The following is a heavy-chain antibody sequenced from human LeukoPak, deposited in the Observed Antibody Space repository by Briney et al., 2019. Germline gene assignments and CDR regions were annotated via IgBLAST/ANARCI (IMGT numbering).Heavy chain of an antibody. D-gene: IGHD3-22*01. CDR1: GGTFSSYA. CDR2: IIPIFGTA. Sequence: SVKASCKASGGTFSSYAISWVRQAPGQGLEWMGGIIPIFGTANYAQKFQGRVTITADESTSTAYMELSSLRSEDTAVYYCARVVRWDSSGYYFHYFDYWGQGTLVTVSS. CDR3: ARVVRWDSSGYYFHYFDY. J-gene: IGHJ4*02. V-gene: IGHV1-69*13.